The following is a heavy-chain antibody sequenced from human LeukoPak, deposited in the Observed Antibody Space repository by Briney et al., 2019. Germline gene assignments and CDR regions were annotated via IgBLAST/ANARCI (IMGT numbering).Heavy chain of an antibody. Sequence: PGGSLRLSCAASGFTFSSYAMTWVRQAPGKGLEWVSYISSSSNTIYYADSVKGRFTISRDNSKNTLYLQMNSLRAEDTAVYYCASMTIYGWFDYWGQGTLVTVSS. D-gene: IGHD2/OR15-2a*01. CDR2: ISSSSNTI. CDR3: ASMTIYGWFDY. CDR1: GFTFSSYA. V-gene: IGHV3-48*01. J-gene: IGHJ4*02.